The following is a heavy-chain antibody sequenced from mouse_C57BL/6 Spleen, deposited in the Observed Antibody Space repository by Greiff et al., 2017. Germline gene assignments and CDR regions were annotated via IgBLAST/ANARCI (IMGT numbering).Heavy chain of an antibody. CDR2: IWSGGST. J-gene: IGHJ4*01. V-gene: IGHV2-2*01. CDR3: ARNGDYGSSNYAMDY. D-gene: IGHD1-1*01. Sequence: QVQLQQSGPGLVQPSQSLSITCTVSGFSLTSYGVHWVRQSPGKGLEWLGVIWSGGSTDYNAAFISRLSISKDNSKSQVFFKMNSLQADDTAIYYCARNGDYGSSNYAMDYWGQGTSVTVSS. CDR1: GFSLTSYG.